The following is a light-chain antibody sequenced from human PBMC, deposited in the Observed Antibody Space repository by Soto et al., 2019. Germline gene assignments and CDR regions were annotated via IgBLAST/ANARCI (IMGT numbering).Light chain of an antibody. J-gene: IGLJ3*02. V-gene: IGLV2-8*01. Sequence: QSVLTHPTSATGSPGQSVTISCTGTSSDVGSYNYVSWYQQHPGKAPKLMIYEVTKRPSGVPDRCSGSKSANTASLTISRLTAEDEADYYCSSYAGNFWVLGGGTKVTVL. CDR2: EVT. CDR3: SSYAGNFWV. CDR1: SSDVGSYNY.